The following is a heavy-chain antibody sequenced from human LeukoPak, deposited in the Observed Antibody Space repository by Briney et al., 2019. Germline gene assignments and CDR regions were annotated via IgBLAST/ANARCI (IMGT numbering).Heavy chain of an antibody. V-gene: IGHV4-39*01. CDR3: ARSIAAAGPPGKRVDY. CDR1: GGSISSSNYY. D-gene: IGHD6-13*01. Sequence: PSETLSLTCTVSGGSISSSNYYWGWIRQPPGKGLEWIGSIYYTGSTYYNPSLKSRVTISVDTSKNQFSLKRSSVTAADTAVYYCARSIAAAGPPGKRVDYWGQGTLVTVSS. CDR2: IYYTGST. J-gene: IGHJ4*02.